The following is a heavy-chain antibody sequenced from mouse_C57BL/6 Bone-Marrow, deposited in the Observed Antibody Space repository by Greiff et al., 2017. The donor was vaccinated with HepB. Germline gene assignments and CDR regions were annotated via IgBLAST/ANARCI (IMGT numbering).Heavy chain of an antibody. Sequence: QVQLKESGPELVKPGASVKISCKASGYAFSSSWMNWVKQRPGKGLEWIGRIYPGDGDTNYNGKFKGKATLTADKSSSTAYMQLSSLTSEDSAVYFCATHYYGSSYVYFDYWGQGTTLTVSS. J-gene: IGHJ2*01. CDR1: GYAFSSSW. CDR2: IYPGDGDT. D-gene: IGHD1-1*01. V-gene: IGHV1-82*01. CDR3: ATHYYGSSYVYFDY.